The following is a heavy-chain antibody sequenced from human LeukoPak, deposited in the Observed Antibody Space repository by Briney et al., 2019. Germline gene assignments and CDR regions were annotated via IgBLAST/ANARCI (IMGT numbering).Heavy chain of an antibody. D-gene: IGHD5-18*01. CDR2: MYTGGST. J-gene: IGHJ4*02. CDR3: ARVGGYSYAFDY. V-gene: IGHV4-4*07. CDR1: GGSISSYY. Sequence: SETLSLTCTVSGGSISSYYWSWIRQPAGKGLEWIGRMYTGGSTNYNPSLKSRVTMSVDTSKNQFSLNLSSVTAADTAVYYCARVGGYSYAFDYWGQGTLVTVSS.